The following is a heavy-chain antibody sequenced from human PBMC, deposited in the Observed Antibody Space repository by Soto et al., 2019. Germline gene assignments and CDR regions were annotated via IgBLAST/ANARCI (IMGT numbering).Heavy chain of an antibody. V-gene: IGHV1-46*03. CDR3: SRVDPGETSPFDH. J-gene: IGHJ4*02. CDR2: INPFDGSR. D-gene: IGHD3-10*01. Sequence: ASVKVSCKASGYIFTRYYIHWVRHAPGQGLEWMGWINPFDGSRMFAQSFQGRVTMTRDTSTSTVYMEVSSLRSEDTAVYYCSRVDPGETSPFDHWGQGTLVTVSS. CDR1: GYIFTRYY.